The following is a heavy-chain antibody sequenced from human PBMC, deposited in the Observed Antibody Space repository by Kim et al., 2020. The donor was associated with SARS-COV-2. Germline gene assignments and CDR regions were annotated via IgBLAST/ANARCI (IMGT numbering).Heavy chain of an antibody. CDR1: GGSISSYY. CDR3: ASWAQYSGYDWFDY. Sequence: SETLSLTCTVSGGSISSYYWSWIRQPPGKGLEWIGYIYYSGSTNYNPSLKSRVTISVDTSKNQFSLKLSSVTAADTAVYYCASWAQYSGYDWFDYWGQGTLVTVSS. V-gene: IGHV4-59*13. J-gene: IGHJ4*02. D-gene: IGHD5-12*01. CDR2: IYYSGST.